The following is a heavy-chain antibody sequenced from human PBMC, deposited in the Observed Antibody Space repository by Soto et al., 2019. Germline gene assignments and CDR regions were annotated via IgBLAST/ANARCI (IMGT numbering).Heavy chain of an antibody. CDR1: GGSISSDSYY. D-gene: IGHD3-10*01. CDR3: ASHKYGSGNIYSDY. CDR2: ISYSGST. Sequence: SETLSLTCTVSGGSISSDSYYWGWIRQSPEKGLEWIASISYSGSTYYNPTLKSRLIISVDTSKSQFSLKLNSVTAADTAVYYGASHKYGSGNIYSDYWGQGTLVTVSS. V-gene: IGHV4-39*01. J-gene: IGHJ4*02.